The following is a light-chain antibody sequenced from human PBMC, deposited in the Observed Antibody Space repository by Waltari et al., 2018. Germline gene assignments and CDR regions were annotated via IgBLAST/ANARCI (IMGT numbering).Light chain of an antibody. V-gene: IGLV1-44*01. CDR2: GNS. CDR3: STWDYSLTTGL. CDR1: SNNIGKYA. Sequence: QSALTQEASVSGTVGQKVTLSCIGNSNNIGKYAVSWYQQISHGTPKTLMFGNSLSSGIPDRFFGSKSGTTASLTISGLQPEDEAVYYCSTWDYSLTTGLFGGGTKLTVI. J-gene: IGLJ3*02.